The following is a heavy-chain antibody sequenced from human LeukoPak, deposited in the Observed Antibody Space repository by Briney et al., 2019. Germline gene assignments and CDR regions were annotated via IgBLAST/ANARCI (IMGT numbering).Heavy chain of an antibody. CDR3: ARSTYYSDSSPYPFHY. D-gene: IGHD3-22*01. CDR1: GFPFSNYW. V-gene: IGHV3-74*01. CDR2: VNSDGSTT. J-gene: IGHJ1*01. Sequence: GGSLRLSCAASGFPFSNYWMHWVRQAPGKGLVWVSRVNSDGSTTNYADSVKGRFTISRDNAKNSLYLQMNSLRAEGTAVYYCARSTYYSDSSPYPFHYWGQGSMVTVSS.